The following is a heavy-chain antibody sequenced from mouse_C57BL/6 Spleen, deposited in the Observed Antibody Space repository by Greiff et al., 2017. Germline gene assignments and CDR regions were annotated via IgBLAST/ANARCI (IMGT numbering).Heavy chain of an antibody. CDR3: ARSGGYFDY. CDR2: IHHGSGST. Sequence: QVQLQQPGAELVKPGASVKMSCKASGYTFTSYWITWVKQRPGQGLAWIGDIHHGSGSTTYNEKFKSKATLTVDTSSRTAYMQLSSLTSEDSAVYYCARSGGYFDYWGQGTTLTVSS. CDR1: GYTFTSYW. D-gene: IGHD3-2*02. V-gene: IGHV1-55*01. J-gene: IGHJ2*01.